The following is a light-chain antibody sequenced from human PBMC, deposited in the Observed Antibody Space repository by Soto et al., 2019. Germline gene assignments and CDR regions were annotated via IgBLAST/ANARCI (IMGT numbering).Light chain of an antibody. CDR1: QSVSSN. CDR2: GAS. J-gene: IGKJ4*01. CDR3: QQYNSWPPLT. Sequence: EIVMTQSPATLSVSPGERATLSCRASQSVSSNLAWYQQKPGQAPRLLIYGASTRATGIPAGFSGSGSGTEFTLTISSLQSEDLAVYYCQQYNSWPPLTFGGGTKVEIK. V-gene: IGKV3-15*01.